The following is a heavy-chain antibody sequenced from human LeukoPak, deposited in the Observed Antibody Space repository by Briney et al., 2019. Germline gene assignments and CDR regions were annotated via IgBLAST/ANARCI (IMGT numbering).Heavy chain of an antibody. Sequence: GGSLRLSCAASGFTFSNYDMSWVRQAPGKGLEWVSAISGTGDSTYYADSVTGRFSISRDNSKNTLYVQMNSLRAEDTAVYYCAKDDNYIRFLSWGQGTLVTVSS. V-gene: IGHV3-23*01. D-gene: IGHD3-16*01. CDR1: GFTFSNYD. CDR3: AKDDNYIRFLS. CDR2: ISGTGDST. J-gene: IGHJ5*02.